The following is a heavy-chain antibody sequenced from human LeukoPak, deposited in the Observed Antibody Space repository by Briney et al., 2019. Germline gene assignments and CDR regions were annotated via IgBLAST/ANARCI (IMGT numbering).Heavy chain of an antibody. CDR2: TNLNSGNT. D-gene: IGHD3-22*01. Sequence: VASVKVSCKASGYTFTSYDINWVRQATGQGIEWMGLTNLNSGNTGYAQKFQGRVTITRNTSISTAYMELSSLRSEDTAVYYCARGLDGTMIVDLYYYYYMDVWGKGTTVTVSS. J-gene: IGHJ6*03. V-gene: IGHV1-8*03. CDR3: ARGLDGTMIVDLYYYYYMDV. CDR1: GYTFTSYD.